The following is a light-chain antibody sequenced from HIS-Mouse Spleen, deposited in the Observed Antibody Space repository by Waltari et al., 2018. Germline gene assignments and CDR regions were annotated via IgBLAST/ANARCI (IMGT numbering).Light chain of an antibody. Sequence: QSVLTQPPSASGTPGQRVTISCSGSSSNIGSNTVNWYQQLPGTAPKLLNYSNTRRPSGVPDRFSGSKSGTSASLAISGLQSEDEADYYCAAWDDSLNGWVFGGGTKLTVL. CDR1: SSNIGSNT. CDR2: SNT. V-gene: IGLV1-44*01. J-gene: IGLJ3*02. CDR3: AAWDDSLNGWV.